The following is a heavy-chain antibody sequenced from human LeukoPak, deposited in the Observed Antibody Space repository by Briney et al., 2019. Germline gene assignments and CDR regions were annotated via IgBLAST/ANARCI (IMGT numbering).Heavy chain of an antibody. J-gene: IGHJ4*02. Sequence: PGGSLRLSCAASRFTFSSYGMHWVRQAPGKGLEWVAFIRADGSNKYYADSVKGRFTISRDNSKNTLYLQMNSLRPEDTAVYYCASGGTYSGYFSYWGQGTLVIVSS. V-gene: IGHV3-30*02. D-gene: IGHD1-26*01. CDR3: ASGGTYSGYFSY. CDR2: IRADGSNK. CDR1: RFTFSSYG.